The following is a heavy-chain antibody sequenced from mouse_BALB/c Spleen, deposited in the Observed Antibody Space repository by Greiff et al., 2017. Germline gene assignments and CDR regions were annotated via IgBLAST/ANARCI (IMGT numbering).Heavy chain of an antibody. CDR3: ARGITTVVAPYWSFDV. V-gene: IGHV5-6-5*01. Sequence: EVLLVESGGGLVKPGGSLKLSCAASGFSFSSYAMSWVRQTPEKRLEWVASISSGGSTYYPDSVKGRFTISRDNARNILYLQMSSLRSDDTAMYYCARGITTVVAPYWSFDVWGAGTTVTVSS. J-gene: IGHJ1*01. CDR2: ISSGGST. CDR1: GFSFSSYA. D-gene: IGHD1-1*01.